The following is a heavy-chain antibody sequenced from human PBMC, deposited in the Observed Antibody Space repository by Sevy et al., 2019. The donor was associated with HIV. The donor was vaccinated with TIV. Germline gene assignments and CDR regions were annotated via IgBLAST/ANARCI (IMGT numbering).Heavy chain of an antibody. Sequence: SETLSLTCTVSGGSISSGGYYWSWIRQHPGKGLEWIGYIYYSGCTYYNPSLKSRVTISVDTSKNQFSLKLSSVTAADTAVYYCARGESGGLLFYYYDSSGYFDYWGQGTLVTVSS. V-gene: IGHV4-31*03. D-gene: IGHD3-22*01. CDR1: GGSISSGGYY. CDR3: ARGESGGLLFYYYDSSGYFDY. J-gene: IGHJ4*02. CDR2: IYYSGCT.